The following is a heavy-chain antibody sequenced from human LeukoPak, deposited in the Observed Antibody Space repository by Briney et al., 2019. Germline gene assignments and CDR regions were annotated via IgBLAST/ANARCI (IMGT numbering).Heavy chain of an antibody. CDR2: IKSKTDGGTT. V-gene: IGHV3-15*01. CDR3: TYNIQGRITMVRGSYGMDV. CDR1: GFTFSNAW. J-gene: IGHJ6*02. Sequence: GGSLRLSCAASGFTFSNAWMSWVRQAPGKGLEWVGRIKSKTDGGTTGYAAPVKGRFTISRDDSKNTLYLQMNSLKTEDTAVYYCTYNIQGRITMVRGSYGMDVWGQGTTVTVSS. D-gene: IGHD3-10*01.